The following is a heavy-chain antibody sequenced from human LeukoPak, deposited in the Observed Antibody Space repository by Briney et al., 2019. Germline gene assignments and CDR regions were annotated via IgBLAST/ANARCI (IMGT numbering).Heavy chain of an antibody. CDR3: AKRPSYDSSRLYYFDY. J-gene: IGHJ4*02. V-gene: IGHV3-23*01. Sequence: GSLRLSCAVSGFTFSSSVMSCVRQAPGKGLEWVSTISGFSVNTYYADSLKGRFTISKDNSKNTLSLQMNRLSAEDTAVYYCAKRPSYDSSRLYYFDYWGQGTLVTVSS. CDR2: ISGFSVNT. CDR1: GFTFSSSV. D-gene: IGHD3-22*01.